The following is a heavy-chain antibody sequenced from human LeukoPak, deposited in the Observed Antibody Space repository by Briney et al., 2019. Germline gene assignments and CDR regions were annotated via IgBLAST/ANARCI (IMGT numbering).Heavy chain of an antibody. CDR3: ARTGIKTYYYDSSGYQLDAFDI. CDR1: GGSISSYY. J-gene: IGHJ3*02. Sequence: SETLSLTCTVSGGSISSYYWSWIRQPPGKGLEWIGYIYYSGTTNYNPSLKSRVTISVDTSKNQFSLKLSSVTAADTAVYYCARTGIKTYYYDSSGYQLDAFDIWGQGTMVTVSS. V-gene: IGHV4-59*08. CDR2: IYYSGTT. D-gene: IGHD3-22*01.